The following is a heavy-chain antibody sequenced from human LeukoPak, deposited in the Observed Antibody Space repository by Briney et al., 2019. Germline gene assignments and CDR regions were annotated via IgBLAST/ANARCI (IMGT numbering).Heavy chain of an antibody. D-gene: IGHD1-26*01. CDR2: IKQDGNEK. J-gene: IGHJ3*02. CDR3: AKDIEAFDI. V-gene: IGHV3-7*03. Sequence: GGSLRLSCAASGFTFSSYWMSWVRQAPGKGLEWVANIKQDGNEKYYVDSVKGRYTISRDNAKNSLYLQMNSLRAEDTALYYCAKDIEAFDIWGQGTMVAVSS. CDR1: GFTFSSYW.